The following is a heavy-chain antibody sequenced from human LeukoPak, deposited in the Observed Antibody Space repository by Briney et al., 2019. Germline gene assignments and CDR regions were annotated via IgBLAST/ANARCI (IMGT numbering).Heavy chain of an antibody. CDR3: TRHYDSDSSGDPDWFDP. CDR1: GASVTIDY. Sequence: LETLSLTCSVSGASVTIDYWSWIRQPPGKGLEWIGHISNSGRTTYGSSLKSRVTISLDTSRNQFSLKLTSVTAADTAIYYCTRHYDSDSSGDPDWFDPWGQGTLVTVSS. D-gene: IGHD3-22*01. CDR2: ISNSGRT. V-gene: IGHV4-59*08. J-gene: IGHJ5*02.